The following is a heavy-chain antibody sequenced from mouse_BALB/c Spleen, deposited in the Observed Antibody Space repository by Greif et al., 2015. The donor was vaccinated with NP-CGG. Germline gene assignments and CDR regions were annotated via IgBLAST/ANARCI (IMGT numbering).Heavy chain of an antibody. Sequence: EVMLVESGGGLVKPGGSLKLSCAASGFTFSDYYMYWVRQTPEKRLEWVATISDGGSYTYYPDSVKGRFTISRDNAKNNLCLQMSSLKSEDTAMYYCARDQGLRRGSPAWFAYWGQGTLVTVSA. J-gene: IGHJ3*01. CDR1: GFTFSDYY. CDR3: ARDQGLRRGSPAWFAY. CDR2: ISDGGSYT. V-gene: IGHV5-4*02. D-gene: IGHD2-4*01.